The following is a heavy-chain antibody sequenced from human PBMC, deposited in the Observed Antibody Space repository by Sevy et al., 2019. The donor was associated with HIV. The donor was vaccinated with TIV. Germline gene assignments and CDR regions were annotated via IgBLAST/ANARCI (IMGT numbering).Heavy chain of an antibody. CDR1: GFTFSSYA. CDR2: ISYDGTTK. J-gene: IGHJ4*02. CDR3: ARDWGLRPRRLFDY. V-gene: IGHV3-30*01. Sequence: GGSLRLSCAASGFTFSSYALHWVRQAPGRGLEWVALISYDGTTKYYADSVKGRFTISRDNSQNTLYLQMNSLRAEDRAVNYCARDWGLRPRRLFDYWGQGTLVTVSS. D-gene: IGHD5-12*01.